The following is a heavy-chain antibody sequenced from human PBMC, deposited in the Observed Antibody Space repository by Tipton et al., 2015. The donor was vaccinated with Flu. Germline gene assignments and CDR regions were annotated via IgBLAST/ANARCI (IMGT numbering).Heavy chain of an antibody. CDR3: ARMDPYDSSGYQDY. CDR2: ISAYNVNT. D-gene: IGHD3-22*01. J-gene: IGHJ4*02. CDR1: GYTFTSYG. Sequence: QSGAEVKKPGASVKVSCEASGYTFTSYGISWVRQAPGQGLEWMGWISAYNVNTNYAQKLQGRVTMTTDTSTSTAYMELRSLRSDDTAVYYCARMDPYDSSGYQDYWGQGTLVTVSS. V-gene: IGHV1-18*01.